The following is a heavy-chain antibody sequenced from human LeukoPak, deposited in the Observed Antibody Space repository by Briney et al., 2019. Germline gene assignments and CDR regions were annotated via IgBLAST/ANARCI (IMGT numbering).Heavy chain of an antibody. J-gene: IGHJ5*02. CDR1: GYTFTGYY. D-gene: IGHD4-17*01. CDR3: ARDSYGDYNNWFDP. V-gene: IGHV1-2*02. Sequence: ASVKVSCKASGYTFTGYYMHWARQAPGQGLEWMGWINPNSGGTNYAQKFQGRVTMTRDTSISTAYMELSRLRSDDTAVYYCARDSYGDYNNWFDPWGQGTLVTVSS. CDR2: INPNSGGT.